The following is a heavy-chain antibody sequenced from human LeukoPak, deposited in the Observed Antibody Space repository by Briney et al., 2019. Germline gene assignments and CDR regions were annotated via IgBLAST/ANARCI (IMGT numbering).Heavy chain of an antibody. Sequence: TGGSLRLSCAASGFTFSSYGMHWVRQASGKGLEWVAVIWYDGSNKYYADSVKGRFTISRDNSKNTLYLQMNSLRAEDTAVYYCARGPDIVVVVAPFTFDIWGQGTMVTVSS. CDR3: ARGPDIVVVVAPFTFDI. CDR2: IWYDGSNK. J-gene: IGHJ3*02. CDR1: GFTFSSYG. D-gene: IGHD2-15*01. V-gene: IGHV3-33*01.